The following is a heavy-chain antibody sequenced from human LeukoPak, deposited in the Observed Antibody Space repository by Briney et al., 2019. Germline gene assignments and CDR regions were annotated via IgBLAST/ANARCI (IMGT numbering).Heavy chain of an antibody. CDR2: IYSCGST. V-gene: IGHV3-66*04. D-gene: IGHD6-13*01. CDR3: ARHIAAAGGDAFDI. CDR1: GFTVSSNY. J-gene: IGHJ3*02. Sequence: PGGSLRLSCAASGFTVSSNYMSWVRQAPGKGLEWVSVIYSCGSTYFADPVKGRFTIPRGNSQDTPFLQMNSLRAEDAAVYYCARHIAAAGGDAFDIWGQGTMVTVSS.